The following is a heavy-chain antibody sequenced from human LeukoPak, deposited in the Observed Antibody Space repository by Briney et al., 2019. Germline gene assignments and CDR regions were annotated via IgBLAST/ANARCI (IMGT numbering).Heavy chain of an antibody. CDR3: ARAGDILTGYYTVYFDY. Sequence: SETLSLTCTVSGGSISSYYWSWIRQPAGKGLEWIGRIYTSGSTNYNPSLKSRVTMSVDTSKNQFSLKLSSVTAADTAVYYCARAGDILTGYYTVYFDYWGQGTLVTVSS. J-gene: IGHJ4*02. CDR2: IYTSGST. D-gene: IGHD3-9*01. CDR1: GGSISSYY. V-gene: IGHV4-4*07.